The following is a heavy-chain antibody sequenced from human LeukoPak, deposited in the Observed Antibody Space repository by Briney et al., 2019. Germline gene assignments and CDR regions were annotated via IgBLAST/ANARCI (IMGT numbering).Heavy chain of an antibody. D-gene: IGHD2-15*01. J-gene: IGHJ4*02. CDR1: GFTFSSYW. CDR2: INQDGSEK. V-gene: IGHV3-7*01. CDR3: ASWSSVAASGPG. Sequence: GGSLRLSCAASGFTFSSYWMSWVRQAPGKGLEWVANINQDGSEKYYVDSVKGRFTISRDNAKNSLYLQMSSLRAEDTALYYCASWSSVAASGPGWGQGTLVTVSS.